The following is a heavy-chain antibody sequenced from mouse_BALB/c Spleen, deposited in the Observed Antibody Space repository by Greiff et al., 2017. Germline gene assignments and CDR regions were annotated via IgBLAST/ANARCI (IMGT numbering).Heavy chain of an antibody. J-gene: IGHJ2*01. D-gene: IGHD1-2*01. CDR1: GYTFTSYW. CDR3: ARRGYGPHY. Sequence: QVQLQQSGAELVKPGASVKLSCKTSGYTFTSYWIQWVKQRPGQGLGWIGEIFPGTGTTYYNEKFKGKATLTIDTSSSTAYMQLSSLTSEDSAVYFCARRGYGPHYWGQGTTLTVSS. V-gene: IGHV1S132*01. CDR2: IFPGTGTT.